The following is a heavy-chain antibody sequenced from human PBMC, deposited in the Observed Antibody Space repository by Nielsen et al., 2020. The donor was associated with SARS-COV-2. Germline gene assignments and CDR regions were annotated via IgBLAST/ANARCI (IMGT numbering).Heavy chain of an antibody. CDR3: ARYDYGGNAAEDYGMDV. D-gene: IGHD4-23*01. J-gene: IGHJ6*01. Sequence: GESLKISCAASGFTFRNYGLNWVRQAPGKGLAWVAHINSDGSRTTYADAVKGRFTISRDKAENTLYLQMNSLRADDTAVYYCARYDYGGNAAEDYGMDVWGRGTTVTVSS. CDR2: INSDGSRT. CDR1: GFTFRNYG. V-gene: IGHV3-74*03.